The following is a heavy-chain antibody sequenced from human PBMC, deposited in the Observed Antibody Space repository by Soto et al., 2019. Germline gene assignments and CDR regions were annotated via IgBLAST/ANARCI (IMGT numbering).Heavy chain of an antibody. CDR2: ISSSGSTI. Sequence: PGGSLRLSCAASGFTFSDYYMSWIRQAPGKGLEWVSYISSSGSTIYYADSVKGRFTISRDNAKNSLYLQMNSLRAEDTAVYYCAREMTTVTTGWFDPWGQGTLVTVSS. J-gene: IGHJ5*02. V-gene: IGHV3-11*01. CDR1: GFTFSDYY. CDR3: AREMTTVTTGWFDP. D-gene: IGHD4-4*01.